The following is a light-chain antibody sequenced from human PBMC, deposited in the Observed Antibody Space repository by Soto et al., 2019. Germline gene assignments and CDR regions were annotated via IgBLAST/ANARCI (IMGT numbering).Light chain of an antibody. J-gene: IGLJ2*01. Sequence: QSALTQPPSASGTPGQRVTISCSGSSSNIGSNYVYWYQQLPGTVPQLLIYRNSERPSGVPDRFSGSKSGTSASLAISGLRSEDEADYYCAAWDDSLSGVVFGGGTQLTVL. CDR1: SSNIGSNY. V-gene: IGLV1-47*01. CDR2: RNS. CDR3: AAWDDSLSGVV.